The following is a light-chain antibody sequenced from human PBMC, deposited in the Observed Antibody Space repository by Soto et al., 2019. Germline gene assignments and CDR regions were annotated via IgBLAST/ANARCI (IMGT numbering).Light chain of an antibody. CDR2: AAS. Sequence: DFQMTQSPSSLSASVGDRVTITCXASQSFSTYLAWYQQKPGKAPKLLIYAASSLQSGVPSRFGGSGSGTEFTLTISNLQPDDFATYYCQQSYSTPYTFGQGTKVDIK. J-gene: IGKJ2*01. CDR3: QQSYSTPYT. CDR1: QSFSTY. V-gene: IGKV1-39*01.